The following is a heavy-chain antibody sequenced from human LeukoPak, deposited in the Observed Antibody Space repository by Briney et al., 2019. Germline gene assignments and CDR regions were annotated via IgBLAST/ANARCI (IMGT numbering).Heavy chain of an antibody. D-gene: IGHD3-16*02. CDR1: GYSFSTYW. CDR2: IYPGDSDT. V-gene: IGHV5-51*01. J-gene: IGHJ4*02. CDR3: ARKRVVGRFVGSHFDY. Sequence: GESLKISCKGSGYSFSTYWIGWVRQMPGKGLEWMGIIYPGDSDTRCSPSFQGQVTISIDRSISTASLQWTSLRASDTAMYYCARKRVVGRFVGSHFDYWGQGTQVTVSS.